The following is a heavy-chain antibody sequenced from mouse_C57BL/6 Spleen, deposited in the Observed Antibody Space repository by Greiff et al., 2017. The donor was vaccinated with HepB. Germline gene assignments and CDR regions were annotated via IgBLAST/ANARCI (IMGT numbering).Heavy chain of an antibody. CDR1: GYAFSSSW. Sequence: QVQLQQSGPELVKPGASVKISCKASGYAFSSSWMNWVKQRPGKGLEWIGRIYPGDGGTNYNGKFKGKATLTADKSSSTAYMQLSSLTSEDSAVYFCARGDGYYDYWGQGTTLTVSS. CDR2: IYPGDGGT. J-gene: IGHJ2*01. D-gene: IGHD2-3*01. CDR3: ARGDGYYDY. V-gene: IGHV1-82*01.